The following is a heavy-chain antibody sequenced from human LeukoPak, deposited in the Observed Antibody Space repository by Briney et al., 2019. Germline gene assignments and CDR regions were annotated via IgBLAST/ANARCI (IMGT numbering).Heavy chain of an antibody. J-gene: IGHJ4*02. CDR3: ARDCSSTSCYSLDY. Sequence: GGSLRLSCAASGFTFSSYGMHWVRQAPGKGLEWVAVIWYDGSNKYYADSVEGRFTISRDNSKNTLYLQMNSLRAEDTAVYYCARDCSSTSCYSLDYWGQGTLVTVSS. CDR1: GFTFSSYG. CDR2: IWYDGSNK. D-gene: IGHD2-2*02. V-gene: IGHV3-33*01.